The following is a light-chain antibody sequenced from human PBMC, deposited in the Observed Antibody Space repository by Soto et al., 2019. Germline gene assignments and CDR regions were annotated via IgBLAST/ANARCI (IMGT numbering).Light chain of an antibody. Sequence: QSALTQPASVSGSPGQPITISCTGTSSDVGAYNYVSWYQQHPGKAPKLMIYDVSNRPSGVYNRFSGSKSGNTASLTISGLQAEDEADYYCSSYTTSSTYVFGTGTKLTVL. CDR3: SSYTTSSTYV. CDR2: DVS. CDR1: SSDVGAYNY. V-gene: IGLV2-14*01. J-gene: IGLJ1*01.